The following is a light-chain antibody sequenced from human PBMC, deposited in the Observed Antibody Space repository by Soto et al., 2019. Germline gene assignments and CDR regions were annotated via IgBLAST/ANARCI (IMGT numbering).Light chain of an antibody. CDR3: AAWDDSLKGVV. V-gene: IGLV1-44*01. Sequence: QSVLTQPPSASGTPGQRVTISCSGSSSNIGSNTVNWYQQLPGTAPKLLIYSNNQRPSGVPDRFSGSKSGTSASLAISGLQSEDEADDYCAAWDDSLKGVVFGGGTKLTVL. J-gene: IGLJ2*01. CDR1: SSNIGSNT. CDR2: SNN.